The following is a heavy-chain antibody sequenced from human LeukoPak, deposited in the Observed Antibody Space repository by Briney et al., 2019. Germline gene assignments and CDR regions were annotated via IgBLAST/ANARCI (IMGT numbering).Heavy chain of an antibody. Sequence: TGGSLRLSCAASGFTFSSYAMSWVRQAPGKGLEWVALIKQDGSVIHYVDSVKGRFTISRDNAKNSLSLQMNSLRADDTAVYYCAGDEGWTFDIWGQGTKVTVSS. J-gene: IGHJ3*02. V-gene: IGHV3-7*01. CDR2: IKQDGSVI. D-gene: IGHD5-24*01. CDR3: AGDEGWTFDI. CDR1: GFTFSSYA.